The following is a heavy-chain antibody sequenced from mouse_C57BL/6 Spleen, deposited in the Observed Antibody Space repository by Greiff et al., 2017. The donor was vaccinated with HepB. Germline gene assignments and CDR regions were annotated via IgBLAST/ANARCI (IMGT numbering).Heavy chain of an antibody. J-gene: IGHJ2*01. D-gene: IGHD1-1*01. CDR3: ARCPSDYYGSSYGDY. CDR1: GYTFTSYW. Sequence: QVQLQQPGAELVKPGASVKLSCKASGYTFTSYWMHWVKQRPGQGLEWIGMIHPNSGSTNYNEKFKSKATLTVDKSSSTAYMQRSSLTSEDSAVYYCARCPSDYYGSSYGDYWGQGTTLTVSS. CDR2: IHPNSGST. V-gene: IGHV1-64*01.